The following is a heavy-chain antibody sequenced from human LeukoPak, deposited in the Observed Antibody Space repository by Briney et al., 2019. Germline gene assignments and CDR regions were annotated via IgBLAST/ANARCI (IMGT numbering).Heavy chain of an antibody. CDR3: ASTMVTSMDV. V-gene: IGHV3-74*01. Sequence: GVSLRLSCAASGFTFCSYWMHWVRQAPGKGLVWVSRIKHDGSSTSYADSVKGRLTISRDNAKSALYLQMDSLRVEDTAVYYCASTMVTSMDVWGQGTTVTVSS. CDR2: IKHDGSST. J-gene: IGHJ6*02. CDR1: GFTFCSYW. D-gene: IGHD4-17*01.